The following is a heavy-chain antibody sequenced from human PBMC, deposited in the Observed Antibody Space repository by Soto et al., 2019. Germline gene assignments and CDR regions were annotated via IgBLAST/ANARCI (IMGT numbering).Heavy chain of an antibody. V-gene: IGHV4-34*01. CDR1: GGSFSGYY. CDR3: ARGNLVRGVDY. CDR2: INHSGST. Sequence: SETLSLTCAVYGGSFSGYYGSWIRQPPGKGLEWIGEINHSGSTNYNPSLKSRVTISVDTSKNQFSLKLSSVTAADTAVYYCARGNLVRGVDYWGQGTLVTVSS. D-gene: IGHD3-10*01. J-gene: IGHJ4*02.